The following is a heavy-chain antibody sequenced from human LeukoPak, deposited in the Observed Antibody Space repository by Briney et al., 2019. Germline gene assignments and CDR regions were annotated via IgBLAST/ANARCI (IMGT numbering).Heavy chain of an antibody. D-gene: IGHD2/OR15-2a*01. CDR2: INLSSGTA. Sequence: GASVKVSCKASGDTFTSYFMHWVRQAPGQGLEWMGIINLSSGTATYTQKFQGRVTMTRDTSTGTVYMELSSLSSEDTATYYCAKDLGVGAYLLFDYITSGLDSWGQGTLVTVSS. CDR3: AKDLGVGAYLLFDYITSGLDS. J-gene: IGHJ4*02. CDR1: GDTFTSYF. V-gene: IGHV1-46*01.